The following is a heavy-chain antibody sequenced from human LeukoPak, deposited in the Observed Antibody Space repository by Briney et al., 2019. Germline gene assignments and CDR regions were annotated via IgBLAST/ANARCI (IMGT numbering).Heavy chain of an antibody. CDR2: ISGPGGST. V-gene: IGHV3-23*01. D-gene: IGHD2-21*01. CDR1: GFTFINYA. Sequence: PGGSLRLSCAASGFTFINYAMSWVRQAPGKGLEWVSGISGPGGSTYYADSVKGRFTISGDNSKNTLFLQMNSLRAEDTAVYYCAKDSWSFHDAFDIWGQGTMVTVSS. J-gene: IGHJ3*02. CDR3: AKDSWSFHDAFDI.